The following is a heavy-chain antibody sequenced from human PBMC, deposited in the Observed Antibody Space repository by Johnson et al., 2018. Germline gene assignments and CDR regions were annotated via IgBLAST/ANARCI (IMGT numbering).Heavy chain of an antibody. Sequence: VQLVQSGGGLVQPGGSLRLSCTASGFTFSSYWMNWVRRAPGKGLEWVANIMEDGSKKNYVDSVRGRFTISRDNAKNSLFLQMNSRRAEDTALYYWAGVRSYDVSGTYFNGMDVWGQGTTVTVSS. D-gene: IGHD3-10*01. J-gene: IGHJ6*02. CDR1: GFTFSSYW. CDR2: IMEDGSKK. CDR3: AGVRSYDVSGTYFNGMDV. V-gene: IGHV3-7*03.